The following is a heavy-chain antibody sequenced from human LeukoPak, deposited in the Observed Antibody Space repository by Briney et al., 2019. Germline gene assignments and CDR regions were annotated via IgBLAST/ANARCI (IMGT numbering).Heavy chain of an antibody. CDR1: GGSISSYY. J-gene: IGHJ4*02. CDR3: ARVGDGYNYNPFDY. V-gene: IGHV4-4*07. Sequence: SETLSLTCTVSGGSISSYYWSWIRQPAGKGLEWIGRIYTSGSTNYNPSLKSRVTMSVDTSKNQFSLKLSSVTAADTAVYYCARVGDGYNYNPFDYWGQGTLVTVSS. CDR2: IYTSGST. D-gene: IGHD5-24*01.